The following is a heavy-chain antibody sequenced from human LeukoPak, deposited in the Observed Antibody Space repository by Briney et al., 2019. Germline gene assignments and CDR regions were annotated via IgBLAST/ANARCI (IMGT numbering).Heavy chain of an antibody. Sequence: SETLSLTCTVSGCSISSSSYYWGWIRQPPGKGLEWIGSIYYSGSTYYNPSLKSRVTISVDTSKNQFSLKLSSVTAADTAVYYCARHVEIAVAGPIDYWGQGTLVTVSS. CDR1: GCSISSSSYY. J-gene: IGHJ4*02. D-gene: IGHD6-19*01. CDR3: ARHVEIAVAGPIDY. V-gene: IGHV4-39*01. CDR2: IYYSGST.